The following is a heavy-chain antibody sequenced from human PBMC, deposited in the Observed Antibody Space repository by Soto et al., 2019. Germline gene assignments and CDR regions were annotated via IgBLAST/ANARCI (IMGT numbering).Heavy chain of an antibody. CDR3: ARVLRYCSSTSCYGAGYYYYGMDV. D-gene: IGHD2-2*01. Sequence: SETLSLTCAVYGGSFSGYYWSWIRQPPGKGLEWIGEINHSGSTNYNPSLKSRVTISVDTSKDQFSLKLSSVTAADTAVYYCARVLRYCSSTSCYGAGYYYYGMDVWGQGTTVTVSS. CDR2: INHSGST. V-gene: IGHV4-34*01. CDR1: GGSFSGYY. J-gene: IGHJ6*02.